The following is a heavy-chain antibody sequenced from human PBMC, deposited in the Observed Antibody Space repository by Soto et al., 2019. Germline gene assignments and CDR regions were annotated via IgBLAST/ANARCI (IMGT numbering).Heavy chain of an antibody. CDR2: ISGSGGST. V-gene: IGHV3-23*01. CDR3: AKDQDIVVVVAATPGAYFDY. J-gene: IGHJ4*02. Sequence: EVQLLESGGGLVQPGGSLRLSCAASGFTFSSYAMSWVRQAPGKGLEWVSAISGSGGSTYYADSVKGRFTISRDNSKNTLYLQMNSLRAEDTAVYYCAKDQDIVVVVAATPGAYFDYWGQGTLVTVSS. D-gene: IGHD2-15*01. CDR1: GFTFSSYA.